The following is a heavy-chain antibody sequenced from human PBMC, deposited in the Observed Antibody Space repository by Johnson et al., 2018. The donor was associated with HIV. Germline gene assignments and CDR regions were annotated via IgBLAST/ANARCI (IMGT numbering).Heavy chain of an antibody. CDR1: GFSVSSNY. D-gene: IGHD1-26*01. CDR3: AKHLGSDAFDY. CDR2: ISGSGGST. V-gene: IGHV3-23*04. Sequence: VQLVESGGGVVQPGGSLRLSCAASGFSVSSNYMTWVRQAPGRGLEWVSAISGSGGSTYYADSVKGRFIISRDNSKNTVYLQMNTLRADDTAVYYCAKHLGSDAFDYWGQGTLVTVSS. J-gene: IGHJ3*01.